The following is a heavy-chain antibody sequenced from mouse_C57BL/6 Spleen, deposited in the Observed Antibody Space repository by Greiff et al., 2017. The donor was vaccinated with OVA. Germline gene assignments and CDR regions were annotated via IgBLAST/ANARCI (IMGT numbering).Heavy chain of an antibody. V-gene: IGHV5-9-1*02. Sequence: EVQLVESGAGLVKPGGSLKLSCAASGFTFSSSAMSWVRQTPEKRLEWVAYISSGGDYIYYADTVKGRFTISRDNARNTLYLQLSSLKAEDTAMYYCTRDPYSSYAMDYGGQGTSVTVSS. D-gene: IGHD2-12*01. J-gene: IGHJ4*01. CDR3: TRDPYSSYAMDY. CDR2: ISSGGDYI. CDR1: GFTFSSSA.